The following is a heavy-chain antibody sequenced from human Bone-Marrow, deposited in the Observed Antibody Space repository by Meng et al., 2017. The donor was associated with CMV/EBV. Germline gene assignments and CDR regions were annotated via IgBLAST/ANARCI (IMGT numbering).Heavy chain of an antibody. CDR3: AREAADCSSTSCHNWFDP. CDR1: GGSISSGGYY. Sequence: SETLSLTCTVSGGSISSGGYYWSWIRQHPGKGLEWIGYIYYSGSTYYNPSLKSRVTMSVDTSKNQFSLKLSSVTAADTAVYYCAREAADCSSTSCHNWFDPWGQGTLVTVSS. CDR2: IYYSGST. V-gene: IGHV4-31*03. D-gene: IGHD2-2*01. J-gene: IGHJ5*02.